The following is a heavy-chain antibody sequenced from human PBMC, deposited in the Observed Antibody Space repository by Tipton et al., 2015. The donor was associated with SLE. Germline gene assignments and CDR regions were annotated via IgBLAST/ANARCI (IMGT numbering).Heavy chain of an antibody. J-gene: IGHJ4*02. D-gene: IGHD3-3*02. CDR3: ARDKSSHSKYILDY. CDR1: GGSISSYY. V-gene: IGHV4-4*07. Sequence: TLSLTCTVSGGSISSYYWSWIRQPAGKGLEWIGRIYPPGNTNYNPSLNSRVTMSVDTSKNQFSLNLTSVTAADTAVYYCARDKSSHSKYILDYWGQGTLVTVSS. CDR2: IYPPGNT.